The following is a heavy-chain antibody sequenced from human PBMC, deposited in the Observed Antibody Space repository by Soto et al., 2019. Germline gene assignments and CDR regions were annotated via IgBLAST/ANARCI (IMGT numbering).Heavy chain of an antibody. CDR3: VSLGTIVVVTAPWRLDP. D-gene: IGHD2-21*02. V-gene: IGHV3-7*01. J-gene: IGHJ5*02. Sequence: EVQLVESGGGLVQPGGSLRLYCAASGFTFSSYWMNWVRQAPGKGLEWVANIKQDGSEKYYVDSVKGRFTISRDNAKNSLYLQMNSLRAEDTAVYYCVSLGTIVVVTAPWRLDPWGQGTLVTVSS. CDR2: IKQDGSEK. CDR1: GFTFSSYW.